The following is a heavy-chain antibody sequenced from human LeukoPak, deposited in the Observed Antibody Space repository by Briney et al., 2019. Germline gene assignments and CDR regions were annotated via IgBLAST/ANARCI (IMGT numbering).Heavy chain of an antibody. J-gene: IGHJ4*02. CDR2: IIPIFGTA. V-gene: IGHV1-69*13. CDR3: ARDLHYGGNSGFDY. D-gene: IGHD4-23*01. CDR1: GGTFSSYA. Sequence: SVKVSCKASGGTFSSYAISWVRQAPGQGLEWMGGIIPIFGTANYAQKFQGRVTITADESTSTAYMELSSLRSEDPAVYYCARDLHYGGNSGFDYWGQGTLVTVSS.